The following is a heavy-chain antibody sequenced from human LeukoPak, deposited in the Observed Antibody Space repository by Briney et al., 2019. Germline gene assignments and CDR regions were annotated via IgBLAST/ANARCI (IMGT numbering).Heavy chain of an antibody. Sequence: GASVKVSCTASGYTFTSYAMHWVRQAPGQRLEWMGWINAGNGNTKYSQKFQGRVTITRDTSASTAYMELSSLRSEDTAVYYCARGGGSYFLGLDYWGQGTLVTVSS. D-gene: IGHD1-26*01. J-gene: IGHJ4*02. V-gene: IGHV1-3*01. CDR1: GYTFTSYA. CDR3: ARGGGSYFLGLDY. CDR2: INAGNGNT.